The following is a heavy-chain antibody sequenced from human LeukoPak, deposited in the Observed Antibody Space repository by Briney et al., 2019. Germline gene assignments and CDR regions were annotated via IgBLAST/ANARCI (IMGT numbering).Heavy chain of an antibody. D-gene: IGHD5-24*01. CDR1: GFTVSSNY. J-gene: IGHJ6*03. CDR3: ARLSVEMATIVWGYYYYYYMDV. Sequence: GGSLRLSCAASGFTVSSNYMSWGRQAPGEGLEWGSGIYRGSSTYYADSVKGRFTISRDNSKNTLYLQMNSLRAEDTAVYYCARLSVEMATIVWGYYYYYYMDVWGKGTTVTVSS. CDR2: IYRGSST. V-gene: IGHV3-53*01.